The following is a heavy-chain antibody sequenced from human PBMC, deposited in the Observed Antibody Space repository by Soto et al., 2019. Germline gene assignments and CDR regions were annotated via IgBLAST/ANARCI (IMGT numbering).Heavy chain of an antibody. D-gene: IGHD5-12*01. V-gene: IGHV1-69*13. Sequence: SVKVSCKASGSTFSSYAISWVRQAPGQGLEWMGGIIPIFGTANYAQKFQGRVTITADESTSTAYMELSSLRSEDTAVYYCARDDVATISYYGMDVWGQGTTVTVSS. J-gene: IGHJ6*02. CDR3: ARDDVATISYYGMDV. CDR1: GSTFSSYA. CDR2: IIPIFGTA.